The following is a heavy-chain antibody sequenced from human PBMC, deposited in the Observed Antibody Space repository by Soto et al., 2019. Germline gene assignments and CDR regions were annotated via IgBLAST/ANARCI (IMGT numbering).Heavy chain of an antibody. D-gene: IGHD2-2*01. Sequence: TGGSLRLSCAASGFTFSSYAMSWVRQAPGKGLERVSAFIVSCGSTYYADSVKGRFTISRDNSMNTLYLQMNSLRAEDTAVYYCANFNIVVVPAATLRPRSNYGMDVWGQGTTVTVSS. CDR1: GFTFSSYA. V-gene: IGHV3-23*01. CDR3: ANFNIVVVPAATLRPRSNYGMDV. CDR2: FIVSCGST. J-gene: IGHJ6*02.